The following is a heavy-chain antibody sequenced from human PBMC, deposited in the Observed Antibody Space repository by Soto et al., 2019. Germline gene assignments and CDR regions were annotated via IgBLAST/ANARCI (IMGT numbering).Heavy chain of an antibody. J-gene: IGHJ3*02. CDR2: IYYSGSA. CDR3: AGLSVVVGASTDDFAI. D-gene: IGHD2-15*01. CDR1: GGSMSGSGFY. V-gene: IGHV4-39*02. Sequence: QLQLQESGPRLAKPSETLSLTCTVSGGSMSGSGFYWGWIRQPPGKGLEWMGSIYYSGSAYYKPSIQSRVTISVDTSMKYCSVTLGSVAADYTAVYYWAGLSVVVGASTDDFAIWGQGTMFTVSS.